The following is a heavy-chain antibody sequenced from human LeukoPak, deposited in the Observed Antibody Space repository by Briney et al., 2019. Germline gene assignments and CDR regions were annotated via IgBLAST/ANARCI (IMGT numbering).Heavy chain of an antibody. Sequence: GGSLRLSCAASGFTFSSYAMSWVRQAPGKGLEWVSAISGSGGSTYYADSVKGRFTISRDNSKNTLYLQMNSLRAEDTALYYCAKDGSIAARIPQWVDYWGQGTLVTVSS. CDR1: GFTFSSYA. V-gene: IGHV3-23*01. CDR2: ISGSGGST. CDR3: AKDGSIAARIPQWVDY. J-gene: IGHJ4*02. D-gene: IGHD6-6*01.